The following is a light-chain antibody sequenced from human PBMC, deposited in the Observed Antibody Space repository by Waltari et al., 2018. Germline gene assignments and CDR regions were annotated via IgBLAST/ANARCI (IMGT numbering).Light chain of an antibody. CDR2: EDN. Sequence: NFMLTQPHSVSESPGKTVTISCTRSSGSIASNYVQWYQQRPGSSPPTVIYEDNQRPYGVPHRSSGSIDSSSNSASLTISGLKTDDEADYYCQSYDSSNHVVFGGGTKLTVL. CDR1: SGSIASNY. CDR3: QSYDSSNHVV. V-gene: IGLV6-57*01. J-gene: IGLJ2*01.